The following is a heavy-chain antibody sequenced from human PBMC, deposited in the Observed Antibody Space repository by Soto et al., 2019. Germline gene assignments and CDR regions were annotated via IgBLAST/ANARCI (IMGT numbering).Heavy chain of an antibody. J-gene: IGHJ5*02. CDR2: ISAYNGNT. Sequence: ASVKVSCKASGYTFTSYGISWVRQAPGQGLEWMGWISAYNGNTNYAQKLQGRVTMTTDTSASTAYMELTSLRSEDTAVYYCAKTTAYYYGSGSSNWFDPWGQGTLVTVSS. CDR3: AKTTAYYYGSGSSNWFDP. CDR1: GYTFTSYG. V-gene: IGHV1-18*01. D-gene: IGHD3-10*01.